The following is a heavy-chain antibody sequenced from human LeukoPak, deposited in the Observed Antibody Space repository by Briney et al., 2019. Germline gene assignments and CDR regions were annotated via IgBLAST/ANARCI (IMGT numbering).Heavy chain of an antibody. CDR1: GFTFDDYA. V-gene: IGHV3-9*01. J-gene: IGHJ6*02. D-gene: IGHD2-2*01. CDR2: ISWNSGSI. Sequence: GRSLRLSCAASGFTFDDYAMHWVRQAPGKGLEWVSGISWNSGSIGYADSVKGRFTISRDSAKNSLYLQMNSLRAEDTALYYCAKDMYDLSRSAMGGYYYYGMDVWGQGTTVTVSS. CDR3: AKDMYDLSRSAMGGYYYYGMDV.